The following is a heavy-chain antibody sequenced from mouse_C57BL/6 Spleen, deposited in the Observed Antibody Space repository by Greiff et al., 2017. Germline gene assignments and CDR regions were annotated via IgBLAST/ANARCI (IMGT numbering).Heavy chain of an antibody. D-gene: IGHD3-2*02. Sequence: EVQLQQSGPVLVKPGASVKMSCKASGYTFTDYYMNWVKQSHGKSLEWIGAINPYNGGTSYNQKFKGKATLTVDKSSSTAYMELNSLTSEDSAVXYFARAPGHYFDYWGQGATRSGAS. V-gene: IGHV1-19*01. J-gene: IGHJ2*01. CDR1: GYTFTDYY. CDR3: ARAPGHYFDY. CDR2: INPYNGGT.